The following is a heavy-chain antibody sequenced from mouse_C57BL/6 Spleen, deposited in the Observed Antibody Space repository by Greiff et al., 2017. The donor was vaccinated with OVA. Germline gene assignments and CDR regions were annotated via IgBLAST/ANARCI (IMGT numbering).Heavy chain of an antibody. CDR1: GFTFSDYG. Sequence: VQLKESGGGLVKPGGSLKLSCAASGFTFSDYGMHWVRQAPEKGLEWVAYISSGSSTIYYADTVKGRFTISRDNAKNTLFLQMTRLRAEDTARDYCARPYDDYAMDYWGQGTSVTVSS. D-gene: IGHD2-12*01. V-gene: IGHV5-17*01. J-gene: IGHJ4*01. CDR3: ARPYDDYAMDY. CDR2: ISSGSSTI.